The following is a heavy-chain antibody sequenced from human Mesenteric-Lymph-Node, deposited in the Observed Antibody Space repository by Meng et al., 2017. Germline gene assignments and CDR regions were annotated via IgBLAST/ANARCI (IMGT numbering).Heavy chain of an antibody. D-gene: IGHD3-16*01. CDR3: ARAGIVCCGGLTYDY. Sequence: GGSLRLSCAASGFTFSNYWMSWVRQAPGKGLEWVANIKQDGSGTYYMDSVKGRFTISRDNAKNSLYLQMNSLRADDTAVYYCARAGIVCCGGLTYDYWGQGTLVTVSS. CDR2: IKQDGSGT. CDR1: GFTFSNYW. J-gene: IGHJ4*02. V-gene: IGHV3-7*01.